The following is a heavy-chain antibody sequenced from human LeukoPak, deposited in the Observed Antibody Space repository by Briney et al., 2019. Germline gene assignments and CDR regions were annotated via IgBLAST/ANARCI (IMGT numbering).Heavy chain of an antibody. V-gene: IGHV3-21*01. D-gene: IGHD6-13*01. CDR3: ARAVGIGLAAAVDQTGFQH. J-gene: IGHJ1*01. CDR1: GFTFSSYS. Sequence: KPGGSLRLSCAASGFTFSSYSMNWVRQAPGKGLEWVSSISSSSSYIYYADSVKGRFTISRDNAKNSLYLQMNSLRAGDTAVYYCARAVGIGLAAAVDQTGFQHWGQGTLVTVSS. CDR2: ISSSSSYI.